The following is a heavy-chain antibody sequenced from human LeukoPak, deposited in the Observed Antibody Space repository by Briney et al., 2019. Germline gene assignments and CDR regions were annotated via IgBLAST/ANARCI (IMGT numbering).Heavy chain of an antibody. CDR3: ARDYYYGSGSYLK. CDR1: GFTFTNYW. D-gene: IGHD3-10*01. J-gene: IGHJ4*02. V-gene: IGHV3-7*01. Sequence: GGSLRLSCAASGFTFTNYWMSWVRQAPGKGLERVASIKPDGSEKYYVDSVKGRFTISRDNAKNSLYLQMNSLRAEDTAVYYCARDYYYGSGSYLKWGQGTLVTVSS. CDR2: IKPDGSEK.